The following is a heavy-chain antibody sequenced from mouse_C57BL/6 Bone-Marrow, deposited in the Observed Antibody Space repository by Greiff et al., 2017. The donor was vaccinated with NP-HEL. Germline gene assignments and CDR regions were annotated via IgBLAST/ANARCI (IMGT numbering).Heavy chain of an antibody. V-gene: IGHV1-55*01. D-gene: IGHD3-2*02. CDR3: ARSDSSGPAMDY. CDR1: GYTFTSYW. CDR2: IYPRSGNT. Sequence: VQLQQPGAELVKPGASVKMSCKASGYTFTSYWITWVKQRPGQGLEWIGDIYPRSGNTYYNEKFKGKATLTADKSSSTAYMELRSLTSEDSAVYFCARSDSSGPAMDYWGQGTSVTVSS. J-gene: IGHJ4*01.